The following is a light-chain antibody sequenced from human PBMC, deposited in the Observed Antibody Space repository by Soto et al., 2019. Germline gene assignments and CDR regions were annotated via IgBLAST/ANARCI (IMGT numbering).Light chain of an antibody. J-gene: IGKJ4*01. Sequence: EIVMTQSPATLSVSPGERATLSCRASQSITRNLAWYQQKPGQGPRLLIYGASTRATGIPARFSGSGSGTDFTLTISSLEPEDFAVYYCQQRINWPLTFGGGTKVDIK. V-gene: IGKV3D-15*01. CDR2: GAS. CDR1: QSITRN. CDR3: QQRINWPLT.